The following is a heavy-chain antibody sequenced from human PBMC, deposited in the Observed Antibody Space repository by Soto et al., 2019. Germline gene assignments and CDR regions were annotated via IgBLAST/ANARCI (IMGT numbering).Heavy chain of an antibody. CDR1: GGSISSGGYS. CDR3: ARAARYIDY. Sequence: SETLSLTCAVSGGSISSGGYSWSWIRQPPGKGLEWIGYINHSGSTNYNPSLKSRVTISVDTSKNQFSLKLSSVTAADTAVYYCARAARYIDYWGQGTLVTVSS. D-gene: IGHD3-9*01. V-gene: IGHV4-30-2*01. CDR2: INHSGST. J-gene: IGHJ4*02.